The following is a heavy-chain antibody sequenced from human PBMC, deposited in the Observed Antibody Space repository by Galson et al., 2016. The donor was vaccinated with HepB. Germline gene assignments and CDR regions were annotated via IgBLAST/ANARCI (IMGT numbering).Heavy chain of an antibody. Sequence: SLRLSCAASGFSFSNYAMNWVRQAPGKGLEWVSVISGSGHSTNYADSVKGRFTISRDNSKSTLYLQMNGLRAEDTAVYYCAKVSDDYSDYRRSYYCYYMGVWGKGTAVTVSS. D-gene: IGHD4-11*01. V-gene: IGHV3-23*01. J-gene: IGHJ6*03. CDR3: AKVSDDYSDYRRSYYCYYMGV. CDR2: ISGSGHST. CDR1: GFSFSNYA.